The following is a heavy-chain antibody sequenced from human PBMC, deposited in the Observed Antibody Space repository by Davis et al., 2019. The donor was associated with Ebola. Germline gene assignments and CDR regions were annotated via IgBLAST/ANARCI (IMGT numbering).Heavy chain of an antibody. V-gene: IGHV1-69*06. CDR1: GYTFTSYG. Sequence: AASVKVSCKASGYTFTSYGISWVRQAPAQGLEWMGGIIPIFGTANYAQKFQGRVTITADKSTSTAYMELSSLRSEDTAVYYCASSITMIVVVIGYYGMDVWGQGTTVTVSS. J-gene: IGHJ6*02. D-gene: IGHD3-22*01. CDR2: IIPIFGTA. CDR3: ASSITMIVVVIGYYGMDV.